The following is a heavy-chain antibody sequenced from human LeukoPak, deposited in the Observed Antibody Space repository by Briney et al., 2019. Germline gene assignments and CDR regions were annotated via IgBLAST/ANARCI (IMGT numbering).Heavy chain of an antibody. J-gene: IGHJ4*02. CDR3: ARSSGYHSGGSDY. D-gene: IGHD5-12*01. CDR1: GGSISTYY. CDR2: IYYSGST. Sequence: SGTLSLTCTVSGGSISTYYWSWIRQPPGKGLEWIGYIYYSGSTSYNPSLKSRVTISVDTSKNQFSLKLSSVTAADTAVYYCARSSGYHSGGSDYWGQGTLVTVSS. V-gene: IGHV4-59*01.